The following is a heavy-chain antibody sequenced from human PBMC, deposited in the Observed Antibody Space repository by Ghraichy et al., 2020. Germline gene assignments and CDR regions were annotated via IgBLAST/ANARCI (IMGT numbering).Heavy chain of an antibody. CDR2: IYSGDST. J-gene: IGHJ4*02. D-gene: IGHD2-15*01. Sequence: GGYLRLSCAASGFIVSSNYMSWVRQAPGKGLEWVSVIYSGDSTYYADSVKGRFTISRDNSNNQLFLQMNSLRAEETAVYYCTTEGAYCSGGSCYPYYFDYWGQGTLVTVSS. V-gene: IGHV3-53*01. CDR3: TTEGAYCSGGSCYPYYFDY. CDR1: GFIVSSNY.